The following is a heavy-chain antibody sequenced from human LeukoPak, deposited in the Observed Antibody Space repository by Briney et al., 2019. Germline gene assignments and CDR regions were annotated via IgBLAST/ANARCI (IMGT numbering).Heavy chain of an antibody. D-gene: IGHD2-21*02. V-gene: IGHV3-30*02. CDR2: IRYDGSNR. CDR1: GFTFSNYG. Sequence: GGSLRLSCAASGFTFSNYGMHWVRQAPGKGLEWVAFIRYDGSNRYYVDSVKGRFTISRDNSKNTLFLQMTSLRAEDTAVYYCARDLAGGVTSGYFNYWGQGTLVTVSS. J-gene: IGHJ4*02. CDR3: ARDLAGGVTSGYFNY.